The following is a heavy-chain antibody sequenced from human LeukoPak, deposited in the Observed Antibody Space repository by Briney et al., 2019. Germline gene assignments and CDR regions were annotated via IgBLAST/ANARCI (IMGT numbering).Heavy chain of an antibody. D-gene: IGHD5-18*01. CDR3: ARGLGYSYGYGPDYYYYMDV. Sequence: ASVKVSCKASGYTFTGYYMHWVRQAPGQGLEWMGWINPNSGGTNYAQKFQGRVTMTRDTSISTAYMELSRLRSDDTAVYYCARGLGYSYGYGPDYYYYMDVWGKGTTVTVSS. CDR2: INPNSGGT. CDR1: GYTFTGYY. J-gene: IGHJ6*03. V-gene: IGHV1-2*02.